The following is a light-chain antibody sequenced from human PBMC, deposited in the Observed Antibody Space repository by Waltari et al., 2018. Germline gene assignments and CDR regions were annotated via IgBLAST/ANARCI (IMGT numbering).Light chain of an antibody. CDR2: EVS. V-gene: IGLV2-8*01. CDR3: SSDAVSNNFYD. CDR1: GSGGS. J-gene: IGLJ1*01. Sequence: QSALTQPPSASAPPGQSVTISCTGTGSGGSVSWYQQLPGKAPKLLIYEVSKRPSGVPDRFSGSKSGNTASLTVSGLQAEDEGDYYCSSDAVSNNFYDFGSGTKVTVL.